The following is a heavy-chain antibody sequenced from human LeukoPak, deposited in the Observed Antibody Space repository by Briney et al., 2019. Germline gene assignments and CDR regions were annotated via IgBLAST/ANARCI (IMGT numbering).Heavy chain of an antibody. J-gene: IGHJ4*02. D-gene: IGHD2-15*01. CDR3: ARGREVVVSATLPYDY. V-gene: IGHV1-8*03. Sequence: ASVKXSCKASGYTFTSYDINWVRQATGQGLEWMGWMNPNSGTTGYAQKFQGRVTITRNTSISTAYMELSSLRSEDAAVYYCARGREVVVSATLPYDYWGQGTLVTVSS. CDR2: MNPNSGTT. CDR1: GYTFTSYD.